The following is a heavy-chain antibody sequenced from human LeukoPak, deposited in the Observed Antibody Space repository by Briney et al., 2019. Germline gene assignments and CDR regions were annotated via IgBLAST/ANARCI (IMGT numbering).Heavy chain of an antibody. CDR3: TRDGIRVLDY. D-gene: IGHD1-1*01. CDR1: GDGVSSNSAA. V-gene: IGHV6-1*01. CDR2: TYYRSKWYN. J-gene: IGHJ4*02. Sequence: SQTLSLTCAISGDGVSSNSAAWNWIRQSPSRGLEWLGRTYYRSKWYNDYAVSVKSRIVINPDTSKNQFSLQLSSVTPEDTAVYYCTRDGIRVLDYWGQGILVTVSS.